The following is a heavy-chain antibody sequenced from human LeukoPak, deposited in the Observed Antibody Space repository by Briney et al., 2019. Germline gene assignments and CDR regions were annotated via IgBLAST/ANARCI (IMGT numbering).Heavy chain of an antibody. CDR1: GFTLRNYA. V-gene: IGHV3-23*01. CDR3: ARDETGSGAYSDF. J-gene: IGHJ4*02. Sequence: GGSLRLSCVASGFTLRNYAVSWVRQAPGKGLEWVSGISASGSTYYADSVKGRFTISRDNAENSLHLQMNSLRDEDTAVYYCARDETGSGAYSDFWGQGTLVTVSS. CDR2: ISASGST. D-gene: IGHD3-10*01.